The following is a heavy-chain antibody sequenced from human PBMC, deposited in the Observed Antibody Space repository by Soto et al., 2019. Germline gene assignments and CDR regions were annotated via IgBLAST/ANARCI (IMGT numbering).Heavy chain of an antibody. J-gene: IGHJ4*02. CDR3: ARDGWAYYDSGSYPDY. CDR1: GFTFSCCT. Sequence: QVQLVESGGGVVQPGRSLRLSCAASGFTFSCCTMHWVRQAPGKGLEWVAVISYDGSNRYYADSVKGRFTISRDNSKNMLYLQMNSLRAEDTAVYYCARDGWAYYDSGSYPDYWGQGTLVTVSS. CDR2: ISYDGSNR. D-gene: IGHD3-10*01. V-gene: IGHV3-30-3*01.